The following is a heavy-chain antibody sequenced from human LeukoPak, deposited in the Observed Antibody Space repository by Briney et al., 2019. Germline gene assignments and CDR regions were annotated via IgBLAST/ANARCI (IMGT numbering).Heavy chain of an antibody. CDR3: ARHDGYSFRFRYYYYGMDV. D-gene: IGHD5-24*01. J-gene: IGHJ6*02. CDR2: IYPGDSDT. V-gene: IGHV5-51*01. CDR1: GYSFTSYW. Sequence: GESLKISCKGSGYSFTSYWIGWVRQMPGKGLEWMGIIYPGDSDTRYSPPFQGQVTISADKSISTAYLQWSSLKASDTAMYYCARHDGYSFRFRYYYYGMDVWGQGTTVAVSS.